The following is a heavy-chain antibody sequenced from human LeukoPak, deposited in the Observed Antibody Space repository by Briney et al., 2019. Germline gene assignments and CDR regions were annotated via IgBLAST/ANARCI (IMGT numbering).Heavy chain of an antibody. CDR2: INHSGST. D-gene: IGHD5-18*01. Sequence: KPSETLSLTCTVSGGSISSYYWSWIRQPPGKGLEWIGEINHSGSTNYNPSLKSRVTISVDTSKNQFSLKLSSVTAADTAVYYCARGRYSYGYAHYFDYWGQGTLVTVSS. V-gene: IGHV4-34*01. J-gene: IGHJ4*02. CDR1: GGSISSYY. CDR3: ARGRYSYGYAHYFDY.